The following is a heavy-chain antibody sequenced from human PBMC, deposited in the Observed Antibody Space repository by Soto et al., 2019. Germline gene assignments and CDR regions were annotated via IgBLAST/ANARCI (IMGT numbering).Heavy chain of an antibody. Sequence: QVQLVESGGGVVQPGRSLRLSCAASGFTFSSYGMHWVRQAPGKGLEWGAVIWYDGSNKYYADSEKGRFTTSRDNSKNTQYQHMNSLRDEDSGGYECARHCNPLWHYWGQETLVTV. V-gene: IGHV3-33*01. CDR2: IWYDGSNK. CDR1: GFTFSSYG. J-gene: IGHJ4*02. D-gene: IGHD2-21*01. CDR3: ARHCNPLWHY.